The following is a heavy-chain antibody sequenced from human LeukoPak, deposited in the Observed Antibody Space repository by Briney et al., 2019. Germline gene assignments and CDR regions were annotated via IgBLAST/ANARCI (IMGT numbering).Heavy chain of an antibody. D-gene: IGHD2-15*01. CDR1: GGSFSGYY. Sequence: SETLSLTCAVYGGSFSGYYWSWIRQPPGKGLGWIGEINHSGSTNYNPSLKSRVTISVDTSKNQFSLKLSSVTAADTAVYYCARVGYCSGGSCSTLWAFDIWGQGTMVTVSS. CDR2: INHSGST. V-gene: IGHV4-34*01. J-gene: IGHJ3*02. CDR3: ARVGYCSGGSCSTLWAFDI.